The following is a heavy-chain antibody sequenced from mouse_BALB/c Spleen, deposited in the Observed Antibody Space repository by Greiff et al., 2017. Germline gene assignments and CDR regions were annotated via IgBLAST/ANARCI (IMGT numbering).Heavy chain of an antibody. CDR2: IDPANGNT. CDR1: GFNIKDTY. CDR3: ASDGNYVGFAY. D-gene: IGHD2-1*01. Sequence: VHVKQSGAELVKPGASVKLSCTASGFNIKDTYMHWVKQRPEQGLEWIGRIDPANGNTKYDPKFQGKATITADTSSNTAYLQLSSLTSEDTAVYYCASDGNYVGFAYWGQGTLVTVSA. V-gene: IGHV14-3*02. J-gene: IGHJ3*01.